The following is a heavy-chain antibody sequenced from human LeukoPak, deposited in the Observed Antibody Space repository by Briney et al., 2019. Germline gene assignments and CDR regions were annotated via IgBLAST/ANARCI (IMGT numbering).Heavy chain of an antibody. CDR1: GGSFSGYY. Sequence: PSETLSLTCAVYGGSFSGYYWSWICQPPGKGLEWIGEINHSGSTNYNPSLKSRVTISVDTSKNQFSLKLSSVTAADTAVYYCARDHIVATTIVQYNWFDPWGQGTLVTVSS. D-gene: IGHD5-12*01. V-gene: IGHV4-34*01. J-gene: IGHJ5*02. CDR2: INHSGST. CDR3: ARDHIVATTIVQYNWFDP.